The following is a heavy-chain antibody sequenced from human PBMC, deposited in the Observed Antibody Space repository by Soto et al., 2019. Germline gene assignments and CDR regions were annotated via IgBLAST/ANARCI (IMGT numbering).Heavy chain of an antibody. CDR1: GFTFNTYS. V-gene: IGHV3-21*02. Sequence: EIQLVESGGGLVKPGGSLRLSCSASGFTFNTYSMTWVRQAPGKGLQWVSSISRSHTYIDYADSVRGRYTISRDNAPNELYLQRDSLRAEDTAVYYCARDSITIFGVADHQSFDIWGQGTEVTFSS. CDR3: ARDSITIFGVADHQSFDI. CDR2: ISRSHTYI. J-gene: IGHJ3*02. D-gene: IGHD3-3*01.